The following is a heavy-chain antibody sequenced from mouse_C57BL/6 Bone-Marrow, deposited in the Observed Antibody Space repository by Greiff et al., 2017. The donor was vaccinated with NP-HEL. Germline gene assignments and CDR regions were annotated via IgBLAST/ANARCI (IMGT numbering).Heavy chain of an antibody. V-gene: IGHV1-55*01. J-gene: IGHJ2*01. D-gene: IGHD1-1*01. CDR3: ASQGVATDY. CDR2: IYPGSGST. Sequence: VQLQQPGAELVKPGASVKMSCKASGYTFTSYWITWVKQRPGQGLEWIGDIYPGSGSTNYNEKFKGKATLTVDTSSSTADMQLSSLTSEDSAVYDCASQGVATDYWGQGTTLTVSS. CDR1: GYTFTSYW.